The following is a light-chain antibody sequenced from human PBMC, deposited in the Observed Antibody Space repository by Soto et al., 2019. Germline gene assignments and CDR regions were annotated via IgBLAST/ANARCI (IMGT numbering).Light chain of an antibody. CDR1: SSDVGGYKY. CDR2: EVS. Sequence: QSALTQPASVSGSPGQSITNSCAGTSSDVGGYKYVSWYQQHPGKAPKLMIYEVSNRPSGVSNRFSGSKSGNTASLTISGLQAEDEADYYCNSYTSTYTGVFGTGTKLTVL. CDR3: NSYTSTYTGV. J-gene: IGLJ1*01. V-gene: IGLV2-14*01.